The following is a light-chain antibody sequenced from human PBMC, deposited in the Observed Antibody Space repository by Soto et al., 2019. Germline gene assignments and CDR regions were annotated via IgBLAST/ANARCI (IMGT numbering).Light chain of an antibody. V-gene: IGKV1-39*01. Sequence: DIQMTQSPSSLSASVRDRVTITCRASQSIRSYLNWYQQKPGKAPKLLIYAASSLQSGVPSRFSGSGSGTDFTLTISSLQPDDFATYYCQQSYSSPPTFGQGTKLEIK. CDR2: AAS. J-gene: IGKJ2*01. CDR1: QSIRSY. CDR3: QQSYSSPPT.